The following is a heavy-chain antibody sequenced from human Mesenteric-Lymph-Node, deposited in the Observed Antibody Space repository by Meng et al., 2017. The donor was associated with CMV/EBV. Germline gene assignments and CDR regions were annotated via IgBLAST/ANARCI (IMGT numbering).Heavy chain of an antibody. V-gene: IGHV3-7*03. D-gene: IGHD2-15*01. CDR3: ARDQDRKIDY. J-gene: IGHJ4*02. CDR2: IKQDGSEK. Sequence: GGSLRLSCAASEFTFSSYWMSWVRQAPGKGLEWVANIKQDGSEKYYVDSVKGRFTISRDNAKNSLYLQMNSLRAEDTALYYCARDQDRKIDYWGQGTLVTVSS. CDR1: EFTFSSYW.